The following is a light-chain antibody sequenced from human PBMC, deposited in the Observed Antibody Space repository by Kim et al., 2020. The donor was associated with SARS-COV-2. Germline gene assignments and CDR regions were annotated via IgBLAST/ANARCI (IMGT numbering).Light chain of an antibody. CDR1: QGVSSS. CDR3: QQYGNSPST. J-gene: IGKJ5*01. Sequence: LSPGESATLACRASQGVSSSLAWYQQKPGQAPRLLIHGASSRTTGIPDRFSGSGSGTDFTLTISRLEPEDFAVYYCQQYGNSPSTFGQGTRLEIK. V-gene: IGKV3-20*01. CDR2: GAS.